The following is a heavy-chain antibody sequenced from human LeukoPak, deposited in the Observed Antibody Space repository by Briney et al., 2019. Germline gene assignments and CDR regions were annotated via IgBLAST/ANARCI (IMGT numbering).Heavy chain of an antibody. CDR2: IYPNSGGT. D-gene: IGHD3-10*01. Sequence: ASVKVSCKASGYTFTGYYIHWVRQAPGQGLEWMGWIYPNSGGTNYAQKIQGRVTMTRDTSIGTAYMELSGLRSDDTAMYYCARFRSHGDDGFDIWGQGTMVTVSS. CDR3: ARFRSHGDDGFDI. CDR1: GYTFTGYY. V-gene: IGHV1-2*02. J-gene: IGHJ3*02.